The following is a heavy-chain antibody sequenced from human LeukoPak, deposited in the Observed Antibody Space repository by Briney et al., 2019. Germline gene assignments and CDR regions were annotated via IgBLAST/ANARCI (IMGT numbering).Heavy chain of an antibody. CDR3: ARGRYSSSWYYFDY. Sequence: SETLSLTCTVFYGSLSGYYWSWIRQPPGKGLEWIGEINHSGNTNYNPSLKSRVTISVDMSKDQFSLKLSSVTAADTAVYYCARGRYSSSWYYFDYWGQGTLVTVSS. D-gene: IGHD6-13*01. CDR2: INHSGNT. V-gene: IGHV4-34*01. J-gene: IGHJ4*02. CDR1: YGSLSGYY.